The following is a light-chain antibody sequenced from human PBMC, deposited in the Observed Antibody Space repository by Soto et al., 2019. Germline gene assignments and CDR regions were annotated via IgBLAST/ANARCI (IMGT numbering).Light chain of an antibody. J-gene: IGKJ5*01. Sequence: EIVVTQSPATLSLSPGESATLSCRASPSVNSYLAWYQQKPGRAPRLLIYDISNRATGIPARFSGSGSGTDFTLTISSLEPEDFAVYYCQQRSNWPITFGQGTRLEIK. CDR1: PSVNSY. CDR3: QQRSNWPIT. CDR2: DIS. V-gene: IGKV3-11*01.